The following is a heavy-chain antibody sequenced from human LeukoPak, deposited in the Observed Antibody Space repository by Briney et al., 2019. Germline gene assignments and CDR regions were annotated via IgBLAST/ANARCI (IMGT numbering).Heavy chain of an antibody. Sequence: GGSLRLSCAASGFTFSSYWMTWVRQAPGKGLEWVANIKQGGSEKYYVDSVKGRFTISRDNAKNSLYLQMNSLRAEDTAVYYCARGMGEAGYGGNPDDAFDIWGQGTMVTVSS. V-gene: IGHV3-7*01. D-gene: IGHD4-23*01. CDR2: IKQGGSEK. CDR3: ARGMGEAGYGGNPDDAFDI. CDR1: GFTFSSYW. J-gene: IGHJ3*02.